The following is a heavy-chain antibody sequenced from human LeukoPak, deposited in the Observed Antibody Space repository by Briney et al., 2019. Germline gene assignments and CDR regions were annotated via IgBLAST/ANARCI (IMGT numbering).Heavy chain of an antibody. Sequence: GASVQVSCKASGYTITGCYMHWVRQAPGQGVEWMGWINPDSGGTKYVQKFQGRVTMTRDTSISTAYMELSRLRSDDTAMYYCARANNWNYALGYWGQGTLVTVSS. CDR1: GYTITGCY. CDR2: INPDSGGT. D-gene: IGHD1-7*01. J-gene: IGHJ4*02. V-gene: IGHV1-2*02. CDR3: ARANNWNYALGY.